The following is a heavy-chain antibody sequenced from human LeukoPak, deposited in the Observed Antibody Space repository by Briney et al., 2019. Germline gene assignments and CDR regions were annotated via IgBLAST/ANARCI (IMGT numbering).Heavy chain of an antibody. CDR3: AKEGHDFWSGGGEYFDY. Sequence: GGSLRLSCAASGFTFDDYAMHWVRQAPGKGLEWVSGISWNSGSIGYADSVKGRFTISRDNAKNSLYLQMNSLRAEDMALYYCAKEGHDFWSGGGEYFDYWGQGTLVTVSS. J-gene: IGHJ4*02. CDR2: ISWNSGSI. CDR1: GFTFDDYA. V-gene: IGHV3-9*03. D-gene: IGHD3-3*01.